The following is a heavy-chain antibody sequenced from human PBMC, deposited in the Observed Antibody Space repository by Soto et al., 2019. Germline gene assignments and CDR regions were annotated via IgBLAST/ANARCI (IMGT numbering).Heavy chain of an antibody. D-gene: IGHD3-16*01. J-gene: IGHJ4*02. CDR1: GFTISTYG. Sequence: QVQLAESGGGVVQPGRSLRLSCAASGFTISTYGMHWVRQAPGKGLEWVAVIWYDGSNKYYADSVKGRFTISRDNSKDILYLQMNSLRAEDTAVYYCASAVGPFDYWGQGTLVTVSS. CDR2: IWYDGSNK. CDR3: ASAVGPFDY. V-gene: IGHV3-33*01.